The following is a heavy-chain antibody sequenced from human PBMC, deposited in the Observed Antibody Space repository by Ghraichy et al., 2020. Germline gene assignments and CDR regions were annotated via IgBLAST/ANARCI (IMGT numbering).Heavy chain of an antibody. CDR3: ARDLVSSSWYEAGFDP. D-gene: IGHD6-13*01. J-gene: IGHJ5*02. CDR1: GFTFSSYW. CDR2: IISDGSST. Sequence: GESLNTSCAASGFTFSSYWMHWVRQAPGKGLVWVSRIISDGSSTSYADSVKGRFTISRDNAKNTLYLQMNSLRAEDTAVYYCARDLVSSSWYEAGFDPWGQGTLVTVSS. V-gene: IGHV3-74*01.